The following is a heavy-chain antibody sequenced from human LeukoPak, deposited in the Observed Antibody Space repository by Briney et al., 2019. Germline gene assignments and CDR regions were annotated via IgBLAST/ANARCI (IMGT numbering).Heavy chain of an antibody. CDR3: AKDGGFVAYCGGDCFGAFDY. CDR1: GITFSSYA. J-gene: IGHJ4*02. D-gene: IGHD2-21*02. V-gene: IGHV3-23*01. CDR2: ISGSGGST. Sequence: GGSLRLSCAASGITFSSYAMSWVRQAPGKGLEWVSGISGSGGSTYYADSVKGRFTISRDNSKNTLYLQMNSLRAEDTAVYYCAKDGGFVAYCGGDCFGAFDYWGQGTLVTVSS.